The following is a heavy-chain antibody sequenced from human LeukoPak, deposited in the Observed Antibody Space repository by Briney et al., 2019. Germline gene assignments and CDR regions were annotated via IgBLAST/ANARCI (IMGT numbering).Heavy chain of an antibody. CDR3: ARVNGPGMALGGSKY. CDR2: INPHGSNA. V-gene: IGHV1-2*02. CDR1: GYTFSDYY. D-gene: IGHD2-15*01. Sequence: ASLKVSCKTSGYTFSDYYIHWVRQDPGHGLEWMGWINPHGSNANVAQKFKGRVTVTRDTSTTTVYLVLDSLNSDDAALYYCARVNGPGMALGGSKYWGQGTLVTVSS. J-gene: IGHJ4*02.